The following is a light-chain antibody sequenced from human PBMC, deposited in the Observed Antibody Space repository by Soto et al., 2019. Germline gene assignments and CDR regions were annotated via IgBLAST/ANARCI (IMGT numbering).Light chain of an antibody. V-gene: IGLV1-40*01. CDR3: QSYDISLSVSVV. CDR2: GNT. CDR1: SSNIGAGYD. Sequence: QSVLTQPPSVSGAPGQRVTISCTGSSSNIGAGYDVQWYQQLPGAAPRLLIFGNTNRPSGVPDRFSGSRSGTSASLAISGLQAEDEADYYCQSYDISLSVSVVFGGGTKLTVI. J-gene: IGLJ2*01.